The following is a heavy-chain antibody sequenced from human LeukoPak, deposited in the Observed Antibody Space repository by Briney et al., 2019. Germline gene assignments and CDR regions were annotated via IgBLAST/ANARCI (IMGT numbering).Heavy chain of an antibody. D-gene: IGHD5-12*01. Sequence: ASVKVSCKASGYTFTSYYMHWVRQAPGQGLEWMGIINPSGGSTSYAQKFQGRVTITADESTSTAYMELSSLRSEDTAVYYCARAIYSGYDLYYFDYWGQGTLVTVSS. CDR1: GYTFTSYY. CDR2: INPSGGST. V-gene: IGHV1-46*01. J-gene: IGHJ4*02. CDR3: ARAIYSGYDLYYFDY.